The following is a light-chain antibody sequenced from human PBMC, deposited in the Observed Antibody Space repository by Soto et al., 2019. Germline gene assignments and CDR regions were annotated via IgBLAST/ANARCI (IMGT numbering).Light chain of an antibody. J-gene: IGKJ3*01. CDR1: QSVNSNY. CDR2: GAS. Sequence: EIVLTQSPGTLSLSPGERATLSCRASQSVNSNYLAWYQQRPGQAPRLLIFGASFRATGIPDRFSDSGSGTDFTLTISRLEPEDFAVYYCQQYGNSPPEFTFGPGTKVGSK. V-gene: IGKV3-20*01. CDR3: QQYGNSPPEFT.